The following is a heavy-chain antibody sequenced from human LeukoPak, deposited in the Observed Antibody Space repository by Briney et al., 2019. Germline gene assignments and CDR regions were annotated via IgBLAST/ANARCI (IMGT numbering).Heavy chain of an antibody. Sequence: ASVKVSCKASGGTFSSYAISWVRQAPGQGLEWMGIINPSGGSTSYAQKFQGRVTMTRDTSTSTVYMELSSLRSEDTVVYYCARDQSSLRFLEWLYNFDYWGQGTLVTVSS. D-gene: IGHD3-3*01. V-gene: IGHV1-46*01. CDR2: INPSGGST. CDR1: GGTFSSYA. J-gene: IGHJ4*02. CDR3: ARDQSSLRFLEWLYNFDY.